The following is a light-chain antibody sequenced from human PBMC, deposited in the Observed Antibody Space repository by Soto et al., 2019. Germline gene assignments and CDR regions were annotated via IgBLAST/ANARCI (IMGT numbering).Light chain of an antibody. Sequence: DIQMTHSPSSLSASVGGKVTITCRASQSISTYLNWYQQRPGNAPKLLIYTASSLQSGVPSRFSGSGSGTDFALTISSLQPEDFATYYCQQSYTTPPTFGQGTKVDIK. CDR1: QSISTY. J-gene: IGKJ1*01. CDR3: QQSYTTPPT. CDR2: TAS. V-gene: IGKV1-39*01.